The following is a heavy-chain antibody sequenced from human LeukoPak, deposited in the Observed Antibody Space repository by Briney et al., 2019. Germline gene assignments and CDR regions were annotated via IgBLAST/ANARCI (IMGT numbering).Heavy chain of an antibody. CDR1: GYSFTSYW. CDR3: ASSNWGSGYYYYGMDV. V-gene: IGHV5-51*01. J-gene: IGHJ6*02. Sequence: GESLKISCKGPGYSFTSYWIGWVRQMPGKGLEWMGIIYPGDSDTRYSPSFQGQVTISADKSISTAYLQWSSLKASDTAMYYCASSNWGSGYYYYGMDVWGQGTTVTVSS. D-gene: IGHD7-27*01. CDR2: IYPGDSDT.